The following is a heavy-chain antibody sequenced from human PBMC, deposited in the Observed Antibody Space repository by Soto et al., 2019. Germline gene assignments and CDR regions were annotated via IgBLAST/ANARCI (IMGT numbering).Heavy chain of an antibody. J-gene: IGHJ4*02. CDR3: AKPKVNGDYLSY. CDR2: ISGSGGST. CDR1: GFTFSSYG. Sequence: EVQLLESGGGLVQPGGSLRLSCAASGFTFSSYGMSWVRQAPGKGLEWVSAISGSGGSTYYADSVKGRFTISRDNSKNTLYLQMNSLRAEDTAVYYCAKPKVNGDYLSYWGQGTLVTVSS. D-gene: IGHD4-17*01. V-gene: IGHV3-23*01.